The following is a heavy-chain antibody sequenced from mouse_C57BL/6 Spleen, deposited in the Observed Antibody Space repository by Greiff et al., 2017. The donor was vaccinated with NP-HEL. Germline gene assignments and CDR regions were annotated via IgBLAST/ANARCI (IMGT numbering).Heavy chain of an antibody. CDR2: IDPSDSYT. J-gene: IGHJ2*01. Sequence: VQLQQPGAELVMPGASVKLSCKASGYTFTSYWMHWVKQRPGQGLEWIGEIDPSDSYTNYNQKFKGKSTLTVDKSSSTAYMQLSSLTSEDSAVYYCATRDSSGPYYFDYWGQGTTLTVSS. CDR1: GYTFTSYW. CDR3: ATRDSSGPYYFDY. V-gene: IGHV1-69*01. D-gene: IGHD3-2*02.